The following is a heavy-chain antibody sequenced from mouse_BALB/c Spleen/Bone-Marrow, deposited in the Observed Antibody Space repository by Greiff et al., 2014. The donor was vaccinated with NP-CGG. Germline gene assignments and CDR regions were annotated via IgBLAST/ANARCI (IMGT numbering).Heavy chain of an antibody. Sequence: EVQLQQSGAELVKPGASVKLSCTASGFNIKDTYMHWVKQRPEQGLEWIGRIDPANGNTKYDPKFQGKATITADTSPNTAYLQLSSLTSEDTAVYYCVTDSSGYLDYWGQGTTLTVSS. V-gene: IGHV14-3*02. CDR1: GFNIKDTY. D-gene: IGHD3-2*01. J-gene: IGHJ2*01. CDR2: IDPANGNT. CDR3: VTDSSGYLDY.